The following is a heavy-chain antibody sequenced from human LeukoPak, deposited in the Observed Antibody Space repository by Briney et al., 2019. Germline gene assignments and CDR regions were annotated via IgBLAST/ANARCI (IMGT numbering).Heavy chain of an antibody. CDR3: AGGSGWYFAFDI. D-gene: IGHD6-19*01. CDR1: GFTFSSYW. CDR2: INSDGSST. Sequence: PGGSLRLSCAASGFTFSSYWMHWVRQAPGKGLVWVSRINSDGSSTSYADSVKGRFTISRDNAKSSLYLQMNSLRAEDTALYYCAGGSGWYFAFDIWGQGTMVTVSS. J-gene: IGHJ3*02. V-gene: IGHV3-74*01.